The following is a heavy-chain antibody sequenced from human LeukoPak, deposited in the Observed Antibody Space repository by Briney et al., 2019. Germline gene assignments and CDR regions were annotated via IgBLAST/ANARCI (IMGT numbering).Heavy chain of an antibody. V-gene: IGHV3-30-3*01. Sequence: PGGSLRLSCAASGFTFSSYAMHWVRQAPGKGLEWVAVISYDGSNKYYADSVKGRFTISRDNSKNTLYLQMNSLRAEDTAVYYCANGRDGDYFDYWGQGTLVTVSS. D-gene: IGHD4-17*01. J-gene: IGHJ4*02. CDR3: ANGRDGDYFDY. CDR1: GFTFSSYA. CDR2: ISYDGSNK.